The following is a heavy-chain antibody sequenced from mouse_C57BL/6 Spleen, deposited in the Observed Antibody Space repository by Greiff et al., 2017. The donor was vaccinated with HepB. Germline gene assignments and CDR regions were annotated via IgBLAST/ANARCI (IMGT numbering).Heavy chain of an antibody. CDR1: GYTFTSYG. CDR3: ARGVLRPYYFDY. Sequence: QVQLQQSGAELARPGASVKLSCKASGYTFTSYGISWVKQRTGQGLEWIGEIYPRSGNTYYNEKFKGKATLTADKSSSTAYMELRSLTSEDSAVYFCARGVLRPYYFDYWGQGTTLTVSS. J-gene: IGHJ2*01. D-gene: IGHD1-2*01. CDR2: IYPRSGNT. V-gene: IGHV1-81*01.